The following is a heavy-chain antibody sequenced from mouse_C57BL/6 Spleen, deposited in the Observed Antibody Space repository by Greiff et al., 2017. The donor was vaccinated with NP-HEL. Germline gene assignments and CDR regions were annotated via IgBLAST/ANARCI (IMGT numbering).Heavy chain of an antibody. J-gene: IGHJ3*01. CDR2: IDPANGNT. V-gene: IGHV14-3*01. CDR1: GFNIKNTY. CDR3: ARDWDYGSSSRVFAY. Sequence: VQLQQSVAELVRPGASVKLSCTASGFNIKNTYMHWVKQRPEQGLEWIGRIDPANGNTKYAPKFQGKATITADTSSNTAYLQLSSLTSEDTAIYYCARDWDYGSSSRVFAYWGQGTLVTVSA. D-gene: IGHD1-1*01.